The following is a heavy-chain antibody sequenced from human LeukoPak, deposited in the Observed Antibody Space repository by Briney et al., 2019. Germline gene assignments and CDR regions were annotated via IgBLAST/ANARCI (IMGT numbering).Heavy chain of an antibody. J-gene: IGHJ3*02. CDR2: IIPIFGTA. Sequence: SVKVSCKASGYTFTSYAISWVRQAPGQGLEWMGGIIPIFGTANYAQKFQGRVTITADESTSTAYMELSSLRSEDTAVYYCATGSSGPPMGRAFDIWGQGTMVTVSS. V-gene: IGHV1-69*13. D-gene: IGHD6-19*01. CDR3: ATGSSGPPMGRAFDI. CDR1: GYTFTSYA.